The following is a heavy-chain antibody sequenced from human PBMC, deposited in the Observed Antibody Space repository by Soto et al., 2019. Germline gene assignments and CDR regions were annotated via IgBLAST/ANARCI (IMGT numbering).Heavy chain of an antibody. Sequence: EVQLVESGGGLIQPGGSLRLSCAASGFTVSSNYMSWVRQAPGKGLEWVSVIYSGGSTYYADSVKGRFTISRDNCKNTLYLQMNSLRAEDTAVYYCWRGGGLGDTAMAYDYWGQGTLVTVSS. V-gene: IGHV3-53*01. J-gene: IGHJ4*02. CDR3: WRGGGLGDTAMAYDY. CDR2: IYSGGST. D-gene: IGHD5-18*01. CDR1: GFTVSSNY.